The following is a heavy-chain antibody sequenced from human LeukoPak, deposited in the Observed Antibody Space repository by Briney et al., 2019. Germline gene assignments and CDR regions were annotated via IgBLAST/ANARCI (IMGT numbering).Heavy chain of an antibody. CDR1: GFMFSAYA. CDR3: VKEVPNTTSVTGWFDP. V-gene: IGHV3-64D*08. Sequence: GGSLRLSCLASGFMFSAYAIHSVRQAPGKGLELVSSINTKKRSTYYADSVKGRFTISRDNSKNILYLQMSSLRAEDTAVYYCVKEVPNTTSVTGWFDPWGQGTLVTVSS. J-gene: IGHJ5*02. CDR2: INTKKRST. D-gene: IGHD1-1*01.